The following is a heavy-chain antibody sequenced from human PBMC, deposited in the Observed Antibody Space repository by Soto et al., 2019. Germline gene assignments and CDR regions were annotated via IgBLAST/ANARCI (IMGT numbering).Heavy chain of an antibody. CDR3: TTLFGWSIDN. V-gene: IGHV3-15*07. CDR1: GFTFSSFG. Sequence: GGSLRLSCAASGFTFSSFGMHWVRQAPGKGLEWVGRIRSKTGGGTTEYAAPVKGRFTISRDDSKNTLYLQMNSLKTEDTAVYYCTTLFGWSIDNWGRGALVTVSS. J-gene: IGHJ4*02. D-gene: IGHD3-9*01. CDR2: IRSKTGGGTT.